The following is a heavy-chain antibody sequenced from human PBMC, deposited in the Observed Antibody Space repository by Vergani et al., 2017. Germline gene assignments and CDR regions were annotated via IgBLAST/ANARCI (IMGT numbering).Heavy chain of an antibody. D-gene: IGHD3-9*01. CDR2: ISSSSSYI. CDR1: GFTFSSYS. CDR3: ARDRRLYYDILTGEFDY. Sequence: VQLVESGGGLVKPGGSLRLSCAASGFTFSSYSMNWVRQAPGKGLEWVSSISSSSSYIYYADSVKGRFTIARDNAKNSLYLQMNSLRAEDTAVYYCARDRRLYYDILTGEFDYWGQGTLVTVSS. J-gene: IGHJ4*02. V-gene: IGHV3-21*01.